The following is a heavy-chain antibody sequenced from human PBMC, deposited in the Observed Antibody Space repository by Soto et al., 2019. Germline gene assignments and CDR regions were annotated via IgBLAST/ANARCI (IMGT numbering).Heavy chain of an antibody. Sequence: EVQVVESGGGLVQPGGSLRLSCAASGFTFSRYWMDRVRQAPRKGLEWVATIKHDGSEKYYVDSVKGRFIISRDNAKNSLFLQMNGLRVEDTAVYFCARAMGTDGWSNHPFDIWGQGTMVTVSS. CDR1: GFTFSRYW. CDR3: ARAMGTDGWSNHPFDI. J-gene: IGHJ3*02. V-gene: IGHV3-7*04. CDR2: IKHDGSEK. D-gene: IGHD6-19*01.